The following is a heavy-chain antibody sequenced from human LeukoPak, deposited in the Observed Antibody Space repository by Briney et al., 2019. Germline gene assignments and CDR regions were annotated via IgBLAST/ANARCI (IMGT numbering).Heavy chain of an antibody. CDR2: IYTSGST. V-gene: IGHV4-61*02. J-gene: IGHJ6*03. CDR1: GGSISSGSYY. Sequence: PSETLSLTCTVSGGSISSGSYYWSWIRQPAGKGLEWIGRIYTSGSTNYNPSLKSRVTISVDTSKNQFSLKVSSVTAADTAVYYCARGGGGYSPPYYYYYMDVWGKGTTVTVSS. CDR3: ARGGGGYSPPYYYYYMDV. D-gene: IGHD6-13*01.